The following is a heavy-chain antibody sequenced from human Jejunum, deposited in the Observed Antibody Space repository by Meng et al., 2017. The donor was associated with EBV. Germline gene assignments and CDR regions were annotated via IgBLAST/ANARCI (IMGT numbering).Heavy chain of an antibody. Sequence: GPSLWQRLDDLALAITCSVGSLVSRSDSWGLSGQPQGMGLEWLGSIENGGSSSYNPYLKSRVTMSVDASKNQFSLKLTYGTAADTAMYYCATHNTMYSSTAKFDYWGQGTLVTVSS. V-gene: IGHV4-39*01. CDR2: IENGGSS. CDR3: ATHNTMYSSTAKFDY. J-gene: IGHJ4*02. D-gene: IGHD2-2*01. CDR1: VGSLVSRSDS.